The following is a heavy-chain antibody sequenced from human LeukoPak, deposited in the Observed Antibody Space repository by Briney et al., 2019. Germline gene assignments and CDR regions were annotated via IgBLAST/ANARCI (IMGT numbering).Heavy chain of an antibody. Sequence: PGGSLRLSCAASGFTFSRFWMHWVRQPPGKGLVWVSRIDTDGRTTTYADSVKGRFTISRDNAKNTVSLQMNSLRAEDTGVYYCARAPSETGGYYPEYFRHWGQGTLVTVSS. V-gene: IGHV3-74*01. CDR2: IDTDGRTT. CDR3: ARAPSETGGYYPEYFRH. D-gene: IGHD3-22*01. J-gene: IGHJ1*01. CDR1: GFTFSRFW.